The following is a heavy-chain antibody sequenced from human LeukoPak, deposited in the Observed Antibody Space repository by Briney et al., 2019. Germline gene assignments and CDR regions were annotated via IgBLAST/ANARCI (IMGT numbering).Heavy chain of an antibody. Sequence: GGSLRLSCVASGFTFSDYAMSWARQAPGKGLEWVSGISDSGGSTYYADSVKGRCTNSRDNSKNTVSLQMNNLRAEDTAVYFCARHDSFIPYWGQGTLVTVTS. CDR3: ARHDSFIPY. CDR1: GFTFSDYA. J-gene: IGHJ4*02. V-gene: IGHV3-23*01. CDR2: ISDSGGST. D-gene: IGHD3-16*02.